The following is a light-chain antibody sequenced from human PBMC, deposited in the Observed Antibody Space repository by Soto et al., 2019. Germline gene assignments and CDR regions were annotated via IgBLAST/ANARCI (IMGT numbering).Light chain of an antibody. J-gene: IGLJ3*02. CDR2: SND. Sequence: QSVLTRPPSASGTPGQRVTISCSGSSSNIGINTVNWYQVLPGTAPKLLIYSNDQRPSGVPDRFSASKSGTSASLAISGLQSEDEADYYCATWDDSLNGWVFGGGTKVTVL. CDR3: ATWDDSLNGWV. CDR1: SSNIGINT. V-gene: IGLV1-44*01.